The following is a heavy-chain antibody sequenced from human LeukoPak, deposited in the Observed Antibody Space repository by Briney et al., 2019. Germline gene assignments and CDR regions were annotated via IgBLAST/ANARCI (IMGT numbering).Heavy chain of an antibody. CDR3: ARAAEYSSGWYLFDF. J-gene: IGHJ4*02. D-gene: IGHD6-19*01. Sequence: SETLSLTCTVSGGCISNYYWTWIRQPAGKGLEWIGRIYTSGGTNYNPSLKSRVTMSVDTSTNQFSLKLSSVTAADTAMYYCARAAEYSSGWYLFDFWGQGILVTVSA. V-gene: IGHV4-4*07. CDR1: GGCISNYY. CDR2: IYTSGGT.